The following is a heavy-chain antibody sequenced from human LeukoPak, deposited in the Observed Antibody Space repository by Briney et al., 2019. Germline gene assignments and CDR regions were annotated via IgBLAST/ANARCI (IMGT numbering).Heavy chain of an antibody. CDR2: IYYSGST. CDR1: GGSISGAY. Sequence: SKTLSLTCSVSGGSISGAYWSWIRQAPGKGLEWIGYIYYSGSTDYNPSLESRVTISIDTTKNHFSLNLTAVTAADTAIYYCARTGSGRDYYGMDVWGQGTSVTVSS. V-gene: IGHV4-59*01. D-gene: IGHD5-12*01. CDR3: ARTGSGRDYYGMDV. J-gene: IGHJ6*02.